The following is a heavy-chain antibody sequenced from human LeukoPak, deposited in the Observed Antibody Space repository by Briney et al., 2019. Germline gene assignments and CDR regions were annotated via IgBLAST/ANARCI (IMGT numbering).Heavy chain of an antibody. V-gene: IGHV4-39*07. CDR2: IYYSGST. Sequence: TSETLSLTCTVSGGSISSSSYYWGWIRQPPGKGLEWIGSIYYSGSTYYNPSLKSRVTISVDTSKNQFSLKLSSVTAADTAVYYCARDSLYYDFWSGSASGARNWFDPWGQGTLVTVSS. J-gene: IGHJ5*02. D-gene: IGHD3-3*01. CDR3: ARDSLYYDFWSGSASGARNWFDP. CDR1: GGSISSSSYY.